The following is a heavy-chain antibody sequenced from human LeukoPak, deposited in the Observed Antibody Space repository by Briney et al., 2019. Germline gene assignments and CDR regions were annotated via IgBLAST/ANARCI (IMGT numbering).Heavy chain of an antibody. CDR3: ARGGELQPFAF. CDR2: IYTSGTT. CDR1: GGSISSGSYY. J-gene: IGHJ4*02. D-gene: IGHD1-26*01. V-gene: IGHV4-61*02. Sequence: SQTLSLTCSVSGGSISSGSYYWNWIRQPAGKGLDWIGRIYTSGTTNYNPSLKSRVSISMDTSKNQFSLKLSSVTAADTAVYYCARGGELQPFAFWGQEPLVTVSS.